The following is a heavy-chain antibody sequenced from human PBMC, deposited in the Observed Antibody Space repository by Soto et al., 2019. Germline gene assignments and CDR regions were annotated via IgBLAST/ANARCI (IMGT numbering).Heavy chain of an antibody. J-gene: IGHJ4*02. Sequence: EVHLLESGGGLVQPGGSLRLSCAASGFTFSSYAMTWVRQAPGKGLEWVSSISGGGDSTYYADSVKGRFTISRDNSKNTLYLQMNRLRDEDTALYYCARAPVLVGDFDYWGQGTLVTVSS. D-gene: IGHD1-26*01. CDR1: GFTFSSYA. CDR2: ISGGGDST. V-gene: IGHV3-23*01. CDR3: ARAPVLVGDFDY.